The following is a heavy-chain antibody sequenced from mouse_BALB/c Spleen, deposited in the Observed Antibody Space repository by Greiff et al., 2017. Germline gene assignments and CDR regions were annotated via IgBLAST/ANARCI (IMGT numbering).Heavy chain of an antibody. D-gene: IGHD4-1*01. V-gene: IGHV5-6-3*01. CDR1: GFTFSSYG. J-gene: IGHJ1*01. Sequence: EVQVVESGGGLVQPGGSLKLSCAASGFTFSSYGMSWVRQTPDKRLELVATINSNGGSTYYPDSVKGRFTISRDNAKNTLYLQMSSLKSEDTAMYYCARDNWDWYFDVWGAGTTVTVSS. CDR2: INSNGGST. CDR3: ARDNWDWYFDV.